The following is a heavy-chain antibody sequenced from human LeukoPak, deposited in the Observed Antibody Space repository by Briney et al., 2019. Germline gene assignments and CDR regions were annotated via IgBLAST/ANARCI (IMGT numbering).Heavy chain of an antibody. J-gene: IGHJ6*02. CDR1: GGTFSSYA. CDR2: IIPILGIA. D-gene: IGHD3-9*01. CDR3: ARGAHYDILTGYYYYYYGMDV. V-gene: IGHV1-69*04. Sequence: GASVKVSCKASGGTFSSYAISWVRQAPGQGLEWMGRIIPILGIANYAQKFQGRVTITADKSTSTAYMELSSLRSEDTAVYYCARGAHYDILTGYYYYYYGMDVWGQGTTATVSS.